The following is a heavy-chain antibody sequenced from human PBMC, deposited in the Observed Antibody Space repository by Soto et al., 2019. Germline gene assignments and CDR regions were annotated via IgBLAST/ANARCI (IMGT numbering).Heavy chain of an antibody. J-gene: IGHJ5*02. CDR3: ARGRKNYYGSGSYYTFFPLNWFEP. V-gene: IGHV4-34*01. Sequence: SETLSLTCAVYGGSFSGYYWSWIRQPPGKGLEWIGEINHSGSTNYNPSLKSRVTISVDTSKNQFSLKLSSVTAADTAVYYCARGRKNYYGSGSYYTFFPLNWFEPWGQGTLVTVSS. CDR2: INHSGST. D-gene: IGHD3-10*01. CDR1: GGSFSGYY.